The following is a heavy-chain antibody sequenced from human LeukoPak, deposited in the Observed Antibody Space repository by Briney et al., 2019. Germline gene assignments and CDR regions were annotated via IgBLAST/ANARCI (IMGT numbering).Heavy chain of an antibody. Sequence: PGESLKISCKGSGYSFTSYWIGWVRQMPGKGLEWMGVIYPGDSDTRYSPSFQGQVTISADKSITTAYLQWSSLKALDNAMYYCARGGYCSSASCPLDYWGQGTLVTVSS. D-gene: IGHD2-2*01. CDR3: ARGGYCSSASCPLDY. CDR2: IYPGDSDT. CDR1: GYSFTSYW. V-gene: IGHV5-51*01. J-gene: IGHJ4*02.